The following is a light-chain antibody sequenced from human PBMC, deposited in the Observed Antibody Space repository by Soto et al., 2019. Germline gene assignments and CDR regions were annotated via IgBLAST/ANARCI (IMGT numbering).Light chain of an antibody. CDR1: QSVSSY. V-gene: IGKV3-11*01. Sequence: EIVLTQSPATLSLSPGERATLSCRASQSVSSYLAWYQQKPGQAPRLLIYDASNRATGIPARFSGSGSGTEFTLTTSSLEPEDFPVYYCQQRSNWPPWTFGQGTKVEIK. J-gene: IGKJ1*01. CDR2: DAS. CDR3: QQRSNWPPWT.